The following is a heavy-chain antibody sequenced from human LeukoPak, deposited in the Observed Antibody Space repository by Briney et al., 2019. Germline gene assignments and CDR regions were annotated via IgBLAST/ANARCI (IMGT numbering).Heavy chain of an antibody. V-gene: IGHV4-31*03. J-gene: IGHJ6*02. CDR1: GDSIASTIYY. CDR3: ARSKWELLGDYYGMDV. CDR2: IYYSGST. Sequence: TLSLTCSVSGDSIASTIYYWSWIRQHPGKGLEWIGYIYYSGSTYYNPSLKSRVTISVDTSKNQFSLKLSSVTAADTAVYYCARSKWELLGDYYGMDVWGQGTTVTVSS. D-gene: IGHD1-26*01.